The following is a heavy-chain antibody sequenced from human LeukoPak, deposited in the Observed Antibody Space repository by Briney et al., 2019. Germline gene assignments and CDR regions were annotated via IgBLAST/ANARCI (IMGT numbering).Heavy chain of an antibody. CDR2: IIPIFGTA. CDR3: ARALSLGYCSSTSCLNRFDP. Sequence: GASVKVSCKASGGTFSSYAISWVRQAPGQGLEWMGGIIPIFGTANYAQKFQGRVTITADESTSTAYMELSSLRSEDTAVYYCARALSLGYCSSTSCLNRFDPWGQGTLVTVSS. D-gene: IGHD2-2*01. CDR1: GGTFSSYA. V-gene: IGHV1-69*01. J-gene: IGHJ5*02.